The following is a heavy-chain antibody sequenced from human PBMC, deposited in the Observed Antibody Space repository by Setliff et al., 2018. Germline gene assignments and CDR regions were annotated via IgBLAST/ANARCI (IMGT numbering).Heavy chain of an antibody. Sequence: SETLSLTCTVSGGSITSSSYYWRWLRQPPGKGPQWIGSIYYGGSTYYNPSLKSRAAFSIDTSKNQFSLKLTSVTAADTALYYCATDGPAYPLGAFDVWGQGTMVTVSS. J-gene: IGHJ3*01. V-gene: IGHV4-39*01. CDR1: GGSITSSSYY. CDR2: IYYGGST. D-gene: IGHD3-16*01. CDR3: ATDGPAYPLGAFDV.